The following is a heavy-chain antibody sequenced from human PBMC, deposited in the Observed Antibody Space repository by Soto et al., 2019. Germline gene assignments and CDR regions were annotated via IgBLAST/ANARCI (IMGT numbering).Heavy chain of an antibody. Sequence: ASVKVSCKASGYTFTSYYMHWVRQAPGQGLEWMGIINPSGGSTSYAQKFQGRVTMTRDTSTSTVYMELSSLRSEDTAVYYCARVNRFEYYYDSSGEYFDYWGQGTLVTVSS. V-gene: IGHV1-46*01. J-gene: IGHJ4*02. CDR3: ARVNRFEYYYDSSGEYFDY. CDR2: INPSGGST. CDR1: GYTFTSYY. D-gene: IGHD3-22*01.